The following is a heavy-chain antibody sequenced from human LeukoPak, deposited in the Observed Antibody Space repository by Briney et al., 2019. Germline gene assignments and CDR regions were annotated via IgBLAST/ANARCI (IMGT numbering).Heavy chain of an antibody. V-gene: IGHV3-21*01. J-gene: IGHJ4*02. CDR2: ISSSSSYI. Sequence: PGGSLRLSCAASGFTFSSYSMNWVRQAPGKGLEWVSSISSSSSYIYYADSVKGRLTISRDNAKNSLYLQMNSLRAEDTAVYYCERVVVVAATDEKDYWGQGTLVTVSS. D-gene: IGHD2-15*01. CDR3: ERVVVVAATDEKDY. CDR1: GFTFSSYS.